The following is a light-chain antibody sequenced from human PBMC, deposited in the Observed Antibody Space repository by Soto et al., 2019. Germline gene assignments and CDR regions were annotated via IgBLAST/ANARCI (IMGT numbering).Light chain of an antibody. Sequence: QSALTQPASVSGSPGQSITISCTGTSSDVGGYNYVSWYQQHPGKAPKLMIYDVSNRPSGVSNRFSGSKSGNTASLTISGLQAEDEADYYCSSSTRSSTYVFATGTKVTVL. CDR2: DVS. J-gene: IGLJ1*01. CDR3: SSSTRSSTYV. CDR1: SSDVGGYNY. V-gene: IGLV2-14*01.